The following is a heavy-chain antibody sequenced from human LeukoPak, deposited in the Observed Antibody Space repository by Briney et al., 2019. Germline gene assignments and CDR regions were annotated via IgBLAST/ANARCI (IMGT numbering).Heavy chain of an antibody. D-gene: IGHD3-9*01. CDR2: IYYSGST. Sequence: SETLSLTCTVSGGSISSYYWSWIRQPPGKGLEWIGYIYYSGSTNYNPSLKSRVTISVDTSKNQFSLKLSSVTAADTAVYYCARGPHYDILTGYYYSMDVWGKGTTVTVSS. J-gene: IGHJ6*04. CDR1: GGSISSYY. V-gene: IGHV4-59*01. CDR3: ARGPHYDILTGYYYSMDV.